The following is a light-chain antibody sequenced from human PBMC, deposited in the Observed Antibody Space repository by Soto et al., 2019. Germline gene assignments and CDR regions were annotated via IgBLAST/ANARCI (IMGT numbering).Light chain of an antibody. Sequence: DIQMTQSPSSLSASVGDRVTITCRASQGISNYLAWYQQKPGKVPKLLIYAASTLQSGVPSRFSGSGSGTDFNLTISSLQTEDVATYYCPKYNSAPITFGQWTRLEIK. J-gene: IGKJ5*01. CDR2: AAS. CDR3: PKYNSAPIT. V-gene: IGKV1-27*01. CDR1: QGISNY.